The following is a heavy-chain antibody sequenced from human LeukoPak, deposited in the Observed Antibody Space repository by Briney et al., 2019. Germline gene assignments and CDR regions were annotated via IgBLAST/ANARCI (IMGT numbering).Heavy chain of an antibody. V-gene: IGHV3-53*01. CDR1: GFTFSDNR. J-gene: IGHJ5*02. CDR2: IYSDGSA. CDR3: VRDLT. Sequence: GGSLRLSCAASGFTFSDNRMSWVRQAPGKGLEWVSVIYSDGSAYHADSVKGRFTISRDNSKSTLYIQMNSLRADDTAVYYCVRDLTWGQGTLVTVST.